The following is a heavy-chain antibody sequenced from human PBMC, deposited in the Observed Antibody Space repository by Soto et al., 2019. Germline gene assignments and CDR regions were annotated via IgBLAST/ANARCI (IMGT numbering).Heavy chain of an antibody. D-gene: IGHD3-16*01. CDR2: ISYDGRNK. Sequence: QVLLVESGGGVVQPGRSLRLSCAASGFTFSTYGMHWVRQAPGKGLEWVANISYDGRNKFYADSVKGRFTISRDNSKNTLYLEVNSLRAEDTAVYYCANLLSTTGLGACDDWGQGTLVSVSS. J-gene: IGHJ4*02. V-gene: IGHV3-30*18. CDR3: ANLLSTTGLGACDD. CDR1: GFTFSTYG.